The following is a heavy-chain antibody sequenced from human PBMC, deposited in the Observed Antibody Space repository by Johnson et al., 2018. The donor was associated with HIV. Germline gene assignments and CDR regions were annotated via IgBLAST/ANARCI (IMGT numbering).Heavy chain of an antibody. V-gene: IGHV3-20*04. CDR3: ARGGDYYDSKAAFDI. D-gene: IGHD3-22*01. CDR2: INWNGGST. J-gene: IGHJ3*02. Sequence: EKLVESGGGVVRPGGSLRLSCAASGFTFDDYGMDWVRQAPGKGLEWVSGINWNGGSTGYADSVKGRVTISRDNAKNSLYLQMNSLRAEDTALYYCARGGDYYDSKAAFDIWGQGTMVTVSS. CDR1: GFTFDDYG.